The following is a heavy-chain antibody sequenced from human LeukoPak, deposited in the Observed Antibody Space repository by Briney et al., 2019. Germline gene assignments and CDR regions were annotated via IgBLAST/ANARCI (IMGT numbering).Heavy chain of an antibody. Sequence: SETLSLTCAVYGGSFSGYYWSWIRQPPGKELEWIGEINHSGSTNYNPSLKSRVTISVDTSKNQFSLKLSSVTAADTAVYYCARDRDSSSWYRDAFDIWGQGTMVTVSS. V-gene: IGHV4-34*01. D-gene: IGHD6-13*01. CDR1: GGSFSGYY. J-gene: IGHJ3*02. CDR2: INHSGST. CDR3: ARDRDSSSWYRDAFDI.